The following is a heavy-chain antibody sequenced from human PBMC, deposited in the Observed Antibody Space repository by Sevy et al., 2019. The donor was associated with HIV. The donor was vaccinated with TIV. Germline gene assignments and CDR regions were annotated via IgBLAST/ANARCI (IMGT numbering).Heavy chain of an antibody. CDR2: ISNSGSAQ. Sequence: GGSLRLSCAASGFDFNHYGIYWVRQAPGRGLEWVAFISNSGSAQYYAVSVKGRFTISRHYSNNTVYLEMKSLSSDDTATYFCAKAHIATWWTLDYWGQGTTVTVSS. CDR3: AKAHIATWWTLDY. J-gene: IGHJ4*02. V-gene: IGHV3-30*18. D-gene: IGHD2-21*01. CDR1: GFDFNHYG.